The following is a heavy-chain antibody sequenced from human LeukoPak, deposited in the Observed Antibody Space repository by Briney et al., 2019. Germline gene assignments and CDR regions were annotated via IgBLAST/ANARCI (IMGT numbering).Heavy chain of an antibody. J-gene: IGHJ5*02. Sequence: PSETLSLTCTVSGGSISSGSYYWSWIRQPAGKGLEWIGRIYTSGSTNYNPSLKSRVTISVDTSKNQFSLKLSSVTAADTAVYYCARSDYGSNWFDPWGQGTLVTVSS. V-gene: IGHV4-61*02. CDR2: IYTSGST. CDR1: GGSISSGSYY. D-gene: IGHD4-17*01. CDR3: ARSDYGSNWFDP.